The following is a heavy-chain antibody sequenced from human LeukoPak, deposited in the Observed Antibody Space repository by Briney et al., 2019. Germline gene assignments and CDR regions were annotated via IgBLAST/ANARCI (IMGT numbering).Heavy chain of an antibody. V-gene: IGHV3-30*04. Sequence: GGSLRLSCAASGFTFSSYAMHWVRQAPGKGLEWVAVISYDGSNKDYADSVNTFKNTRNQQMNSLRGEDTIVVRGSKTTIRGAVDPWGQGTLVTVSS. CDR2: ISYDGSNK. CDR3: SKTTIRGAVDP. J-gene: IGHJ5*02. CDR1: GFTFSSYA. D-gene: IGHD5-24*01.